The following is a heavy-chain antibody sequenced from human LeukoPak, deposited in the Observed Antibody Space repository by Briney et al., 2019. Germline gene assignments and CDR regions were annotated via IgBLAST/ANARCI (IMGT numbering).Heavy chain of an antibody. V-gene: IGHV4-61*05. CDR1: GGSISSSSYY. Sequence: SETLSLTCTVSGGSISSSSYYWGWIRQPPGMGQEWIGNIYYSGSTNYNPSLKSRVTISVDTSKNQFSLKLSSVTAADTAVYYCASGVGRPNFDYWGQGTLVTVSS. CDR2: IYYSGST. CDR3: ASGVGRPNFDY. D-gene: IGHD3-10*01. J-gene: IGHJ4*02.